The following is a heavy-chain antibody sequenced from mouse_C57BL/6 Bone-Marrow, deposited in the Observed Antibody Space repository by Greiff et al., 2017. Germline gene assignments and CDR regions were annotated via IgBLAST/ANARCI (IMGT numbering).Heavy chain of an antibody. CDR3: ARSNWVPPWFAY. V-gene: IGHV1-64*01. CDR2: IHPNSGST. Sequence: QVQLQQPGAELVKPGASVKLSCKASGYTFTSYWMHWVKQRPGQGLEWIGMIHPNSGSTNYNEKFKSKVTLTVDKSSSTAYMQLSSLTSEASAVYYCARSNWVPPWFAYWGQGTLVTVSA. CDR1: GYTFTSYW. D-gene: IGHD4-1*02. J-gene: IGHJ3*01.